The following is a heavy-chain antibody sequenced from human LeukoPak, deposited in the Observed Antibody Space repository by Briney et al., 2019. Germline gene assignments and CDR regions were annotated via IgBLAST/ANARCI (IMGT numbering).Heavy chain of an antibody. J-gene: IGHJ6*02. V-gene: IGHV3-23*01. CDR1: GFTFSSYA. CDR3: ARDPGYSYGKDYYYGMTS. Sequence: PGGSLRLSCAASGFTFSSYAMSWVRQAPGKGLEWVSAISGSGGSTYYADSVKGRFTISRDNSKNTLYLQMNSLRAEDTAVYYCARDPGYSYGKDYYYGMTSGAKGPRSPSP. D-gene: IGHD5-18*01. CDR2: ISGSGGST.